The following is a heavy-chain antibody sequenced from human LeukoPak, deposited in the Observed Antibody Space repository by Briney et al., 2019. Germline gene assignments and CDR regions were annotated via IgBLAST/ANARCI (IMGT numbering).Heavy chain of an antibody. J-gene: IGHJ3*02. Sequence: PGGSLRLSCAASGFTFSSYAMSWVRQAPGKGLEWVSAISGSGGSTYYAAAVKGRFTISRDNSKNTLYLQMNSLRAEDTAVYYCAKDILLWFGELSHDAFDIWGQGTMVTVSS. V-gene: IGHV3-23*01. D-gene: IGHD3-10*01. CDR3: AKDILLWFGELSHDAFDI. CDR2: ISGSGGST. CDR1: GFTFSSYA.